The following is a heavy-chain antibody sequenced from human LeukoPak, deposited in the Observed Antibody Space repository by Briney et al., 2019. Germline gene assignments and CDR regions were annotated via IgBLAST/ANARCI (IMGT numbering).Heavy chain of an antibody. J-gene: IGHJ5*02. V-gene: IGHV1-2*02. CDR1: GFTLTDYF. Sequence: ASVKVSCKPSGFTLTDYFMHWVRQAPGQGLEWLGYINPNSGGTKYAQKFQGRVTMTRDTSSSTHYMELSGLTSDDTAVYYCARRADRGMNGNSPWFDPWGQGTLVTVSS. CDR3: ARRADRGMNGNSPWFDP. D-gene: IGHD3-16*01. CDR2: INPNSGGT.